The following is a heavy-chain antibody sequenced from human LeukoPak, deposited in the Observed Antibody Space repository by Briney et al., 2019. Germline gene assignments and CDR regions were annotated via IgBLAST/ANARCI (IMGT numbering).Heavy chain of an antibody. J-gene: IGHJ4*02. CDR1: GFTFSSYG. V-gene: IGHV3-33*01. D-gene: IGHD6-19*01. Sequence: GGSLRLSCAASGFTFSSYGMHWVRQAPGKGLEWVAVIWYDGSNKYYADSVKGRFTISRDNSKNTLYLQMNSLRAEDTAVYYCAREGRQWLVRGYFDYWGQGTLVTVSS. CDR3: AREGRQWLVRGYFDY. CDR2: IWYDGSNK.